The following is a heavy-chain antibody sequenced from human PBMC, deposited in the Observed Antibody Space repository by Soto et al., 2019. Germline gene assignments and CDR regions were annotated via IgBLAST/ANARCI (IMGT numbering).Heavy chain of an antibody. J-gene: IGHJ4*02. CDR3: ATYSGYDKSDY. CDR1: GYSISSSNW. V-gene: IGHV4-28*01. D-gene: IGHD5-12*01. CDR2: IYYSGST. Sequence: SETLSLTCAVSGYSISSSNWWGWIRQPPGKGLEWIGYIYYSGSTYYNPSLKSRVTMSVDTSKNQFSLKLSSVTAVDTAVYYCATYSGYDKSDYWGQGTLVTVSS.